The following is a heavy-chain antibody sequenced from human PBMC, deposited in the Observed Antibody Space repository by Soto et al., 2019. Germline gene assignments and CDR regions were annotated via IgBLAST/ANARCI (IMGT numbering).Heavy chain of an antibody. CDR2: VYYRGRS. V-gene: IGHV4-39*01. CDR1: GGSVNNSNYY. Sequence: SETLSLTCTVSGGSVNNSNYYWGWIRQSPGKGLEWIGSVYYRGRSYSKSSVKSRVTISVDTSKNQFSLNLNSVTASDTAVYFCVSQRTSVLTQAYFDYWGPGALVTV. CDR3: VSQRTSVLTQAYFDY. D-gene: IGHD2-8*01. J-gene: IGHJ4*02.